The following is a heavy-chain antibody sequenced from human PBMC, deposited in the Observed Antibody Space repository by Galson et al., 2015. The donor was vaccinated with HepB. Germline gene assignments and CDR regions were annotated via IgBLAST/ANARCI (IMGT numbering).Heavy chain of an antibody. Sequence: SLRLSCAASGFTFKSYGMHWVRQAPGKGLDWVAVIWFDGSNKHYADSVKGRFTVSRDNSKNTLYLQLNTLRAEDTAVYYCARGADNGGNAYYGGMDVWGHGTTVTVSS. CDR1: GFTFKSYG. CDR3: ARGADNGGNAYYGGMDV. J-gene: IGHJ6*02. CDR2: IWFDGSNK. V-gene: IGHV3-33*01. D-gene: IGHD4-23*01.